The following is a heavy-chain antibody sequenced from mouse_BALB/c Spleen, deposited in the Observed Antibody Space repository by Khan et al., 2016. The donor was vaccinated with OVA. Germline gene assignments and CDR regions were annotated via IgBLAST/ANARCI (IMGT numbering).Heavy chain of an antibody. CDR1: GYTFTNYW. D-gene: IGHD2-3*01. CDR2: IYPSDSYT. CDR3: TREGVDGSLVAY. Sequence: QVQLKESGTELVRPGASVKLSCQASGYTFTNYWINWVKQRPGQGLEWLGNIYPSDSYTDYHQKFKDKATLTVDKSSSTAYMQLSSPTSEDSAVYYCTREGVDGSLVAYWGQGTLVTVSA. V-gene: IGHV1-69*02. J-gene: IGHJ3*01.